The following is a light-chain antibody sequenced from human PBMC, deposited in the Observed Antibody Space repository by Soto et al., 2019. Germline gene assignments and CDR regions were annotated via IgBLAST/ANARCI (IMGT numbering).Light chain of an antibody. Sequence: EIVLTQSPATLSLSPGERATLSCRASQSVSRYLAWYQQKPGQAPRLLIYDASNRATGIPARLSGSGSGTDFTLTITSVESEDFAVYYCHQRSNWPSTFGGGTKVEIK. CDR3: HQRSNWPST. CDR2: DAS. V-gene: IGKV3-11*01. CDR1: QSVSRY. J-gene: IGKJ4*01.